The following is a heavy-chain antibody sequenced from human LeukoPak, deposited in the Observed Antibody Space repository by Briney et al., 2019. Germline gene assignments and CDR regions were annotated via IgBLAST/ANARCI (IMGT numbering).Heavy chain of an antibody. V-gene: IGHV1-69*05. CDR1: GGTFSSYA. J-gene: IGHJ5*02. CDR3: ARSLNRYCSSTSCYSPSGWFDP. CDR2: IIPIFGTA. D-gene: IGHD2-2*01. Sequence: GASVKVSCKASGGTFSSYAISWVRQAPGQGLEWMGGIIPIFGTANYAQKFQGRVTITTDESTSTAYMELSSLRSEDTAVYYCARSLNRYCSSTSCYSPSGWFDPWGQGTLVTVSS.